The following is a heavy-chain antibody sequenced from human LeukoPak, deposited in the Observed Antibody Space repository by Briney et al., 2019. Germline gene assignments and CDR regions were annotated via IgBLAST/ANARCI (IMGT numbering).Heavy chain of an antibody. Sequence: SETLSLTCSVSGGSVSSYYWSWIRQSPGKGLEWIGYIYYSGSTNYNPSLKSRVTISVDTSKNQFSLKLSSVTAADTAVYYCARSVEGYCSGGSCYSYYYMDVWGKGTTVTVSS. V-gene: IGHV4-59*02. CDR3: ARSVEGYCSGGSCYSYYYMDV. D-gene: IGHD2-15*01. CDR2: IYYSGST. CDR1: GGSVSSYY. J-gene: IGHJ6*03.